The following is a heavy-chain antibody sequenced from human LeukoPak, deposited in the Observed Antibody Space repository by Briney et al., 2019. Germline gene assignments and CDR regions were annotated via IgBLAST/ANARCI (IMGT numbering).Heavy chain of an antibody. J-gene: IGHJ4*02. D-gene: IGHD2-15*01. CDR3: ARSGVYCSGGSCYRLEYAFDY. Sequence: SETLSLTCAVYGGSFSGYYWSWIRQPPGKGLEWIGEINHSGSTNYNPSLKSRVTISVDTSKNQFSLKLSSVTAADTAVYYCARSGVYCSGGSCYRLEYAFDYWGQGTLVTVSS. CDR1: GGSFSGYY. V-gene: IGHV4-34*01. CDR2: INHSGST.